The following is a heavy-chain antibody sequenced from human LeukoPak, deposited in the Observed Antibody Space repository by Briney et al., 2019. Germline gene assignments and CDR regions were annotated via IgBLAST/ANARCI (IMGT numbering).Heavy chain of an antibody. Sequence: PGGSLRLSCAASGFTVSSNYMSWVRQAPGKGLEWVSVIYSGGNTYYADSVEGRFSISRHNSKNTLYLQMNSLRAEDTAVYYCARMRYSDSGGYPNFDYWGQGTLVTVSS. D-gene: IGHD3-22*01. CDR3: ARMRYSDSGGYPNFDY. CDR1: GFTVSSNY. J-gene: IGHJ4*02. CDR2: IYSGGNT. V-gene: IGHV3-53*04.